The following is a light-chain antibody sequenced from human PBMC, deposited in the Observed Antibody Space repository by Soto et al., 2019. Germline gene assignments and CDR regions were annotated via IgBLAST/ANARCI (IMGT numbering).Light chain of an antibody. CDR1: QSVSSN. V-gene: IGKV3-15*01. CDR3: QQYDNWPPS. J-gene: IGKJ2*01. CDR2: GAA. Sequence: EIVMTQSPATLSVSPGERATLSCRASQSVSSNLAWYQQKPGQAPRLLIYGAASRATGITDRFSGSGSGTEFTLTISSLQSEDFAVYYWQQYDNWPPSFGQGTKLEIK.